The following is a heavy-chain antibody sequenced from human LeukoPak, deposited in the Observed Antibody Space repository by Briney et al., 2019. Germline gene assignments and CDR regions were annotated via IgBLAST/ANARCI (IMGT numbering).Heavy chain of an antibody. CDR2: INHSGST. D-gene: IGHD3-9*01. CDR3: AREDILTGSIDY. CDR1: GGSFSDYY. V-gene: IGHV4-34*01. J-gene: IGHJ4*02. Sequence: SETLSLTCAVYGGSFSDYYWSWIRQPPGKGLEWIGEINHSGSTNYNPSLKTRVTISVDTSKNQFSLKLKSVTAADTAVYYCAREDILTGSIDYWGQGTLVTVSS.